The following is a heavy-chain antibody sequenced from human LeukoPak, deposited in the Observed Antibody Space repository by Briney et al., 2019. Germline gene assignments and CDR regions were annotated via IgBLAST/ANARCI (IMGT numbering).Heavy chain of an antibody. J-gene: IGHJ6*02. CDR3: AREKVVNYYYYGMDV. V-gene: IGHV1-2*04. CDR1: GYTFTGYY. D-gene: IGHD2-15*01. Sequence: ASVKVSCKASGYTFTGYYMHWVRQAPGQGLEWMGWINPNSGGTNYAQKFQGWVTMTRDTSISTAYMELSRLRSDDTAVYYCAREKVVNYYYYGMDVWGQGTTVTVSS. CDR2: INPNSGGT.